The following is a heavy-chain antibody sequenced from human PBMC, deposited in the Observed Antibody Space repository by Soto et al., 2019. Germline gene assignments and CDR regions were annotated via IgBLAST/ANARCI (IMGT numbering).Heavy chain of an antibody. Sequence: EVQLVQSGGALVQPGGSLRLSCVASGFAIYRNDMIWVRQAPGKGLEWVAHIHSDHKTFYAASVKGRFTISKGNSKNTLYFEMNSLRSEDTALYYCAAYGPNSGDGYWGQGTRVTASP. D-gene: IGHD4-17*01. J-gene: IGHJ4*02. CDR2: IHSDHKT. CDR1: GFAIYRND. V-gene: IGHV3-66*01. CDR3: AAYGPNSGDGY.